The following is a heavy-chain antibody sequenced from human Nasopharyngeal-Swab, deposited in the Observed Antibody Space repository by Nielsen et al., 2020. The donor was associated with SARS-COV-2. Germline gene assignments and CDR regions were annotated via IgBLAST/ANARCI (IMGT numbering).Heavy chain of an antibody. D-gene: IGHD3-3*01. V-gene: IGHV4-61*05. CDR2: IYYSGST. CDR3: ARSRPDTIFGVVTLASNFDY. Sequence: SETLSLTCTVSGGSISSSSYYWGWIRQPPGKGLEWIGYIYYSGSTNYNPSLKSRVTISVDTSKNQFSLKLSSVTAADTAVYYCARSRPDTIFGVVTLASNFDYWGQGTLVTVSS. J-gene: IGHJ4*02. CDR1: GGSISSSSYY.